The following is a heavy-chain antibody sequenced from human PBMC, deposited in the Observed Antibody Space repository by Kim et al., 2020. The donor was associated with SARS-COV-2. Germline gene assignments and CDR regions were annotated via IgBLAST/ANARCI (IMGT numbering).Heavy chain of an antibody. CDR1: GFTFSDYA. V-gene: IGHV3-23*03. J-gene: IGHJ6*01. CDR3: ANNKVVVCSGGSSHVDV. D-gene: IGHD2-15*01. Sequence: GGSLRLSCTASGFTFSDYAMSWVRQAPGKGLEWVSIINGGSKRATSVDAVKVSRTFSSENSKTTRYLQIKSMRAKTAAISDCANNKVVVCSGGSSHVDV. CDR2: INGGSKRA.